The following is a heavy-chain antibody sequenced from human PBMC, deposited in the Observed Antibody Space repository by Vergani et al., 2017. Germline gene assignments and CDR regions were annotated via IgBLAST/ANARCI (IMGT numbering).Heavy chain of an antibody. CDR3: ARARWATGYYHYGMDV. CDR1: GGSFSGYY. V-gene: IGHV4-34*01. D-gene: IGHD5-12*01. CDR2: INHSGST. J-gene: IGHJ6*02. Sequence: QVQLQQWGAGLLKPSETLSLTCAVYGGSFSGYYWSWIRQPPGKGLEWIGEINHSGSTNYNPSLKSRVTISVDTSKNQFSLKLSSVTAADTAVYYCARARWATGYYHYGMDVWGQGTTVTVSS.